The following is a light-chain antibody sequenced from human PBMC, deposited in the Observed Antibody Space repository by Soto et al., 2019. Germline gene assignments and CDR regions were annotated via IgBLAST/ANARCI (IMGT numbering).Light chain of an antibody. CDR1: QGISNY. CDR2: AAS. CDR3: QKYNSAPLT. J-gene: IGKJ4*01. V-gene: IGKV1-27*01. Sequence: DIRMTQSPSSLSASVGDRVTITCRASQGISNYLAWYQQKPGKVPKLMIYAASTWHSGVPSRFSGSGSWTDFTLTISSLQPEDVANYYCQKYNSAPLTFGGGTKVEIK.